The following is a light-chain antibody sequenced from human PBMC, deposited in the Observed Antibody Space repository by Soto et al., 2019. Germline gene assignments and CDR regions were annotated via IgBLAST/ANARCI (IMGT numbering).Light chain of an antibody. V-gene: IGKV1-39*01. CDR1: QSISIY. CDR3: QQSYTTPT. CDR2: AAS. J-gene: IGKJ1*01. Sequence: DIQLTQSPTSLSASVGDRVTIACRASQSISIYLNWYQHKPGKAPKLLINAASTLQTGVPSRFSGSGSGTDFTLTISSLQPEDFVTYYCQQSYTTPTFGQGTEVEIK.